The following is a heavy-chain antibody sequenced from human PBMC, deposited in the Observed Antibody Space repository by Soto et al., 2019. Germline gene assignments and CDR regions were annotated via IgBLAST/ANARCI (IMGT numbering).Heavy chain of an antibody. V-gene: IGHV3-53*01. J-gene: IGHJ4*02. D-gene: IGHD3-22*01. CDR3: ARERSGTIYYDNSGFLY. Sequence: VGSLRLSCAASGVDISTNYMSWVRQAPGQGLEWVSVIYKDGSTQYADSVRGRFIISRDNSKNTLFLQMDSLRAEDTAVYFCARERSGTIYYDNSGFLYWGRGTLVTVSS. CDR1: GVDISTNY. CDR2: IYKDGST.